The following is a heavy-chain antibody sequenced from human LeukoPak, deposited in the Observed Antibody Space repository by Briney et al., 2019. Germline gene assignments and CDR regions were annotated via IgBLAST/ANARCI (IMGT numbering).Heavy chain of an antibody. J-gene: IGHJ6*03. CDR3: ATGGVFWNPPLGYYYYYMDV. V-gene: IGHV1-69*06. D-gene: IGHD3-10*01. CDR2: IIPIFGTA. Sequence: SVKVSCKASGGTFSSYAISWVRQAPGQGLEWMGGIIPIFGTANYAQKFQGRVTITADTSTDTAYMELSSLRSEDTAVYYCATGGVFWNPPLGYYYYYMDVWGKGTTVTVSS. CDR1: GGTFSSYA.